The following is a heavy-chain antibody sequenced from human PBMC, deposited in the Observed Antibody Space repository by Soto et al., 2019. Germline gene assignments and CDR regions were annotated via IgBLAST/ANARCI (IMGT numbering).Heavy chain of an antibody. J-gene: IGHJ4*02. V-gene: IGHV3-23*01. D-gene: IGHD2-2*01. Sequence: GGSLRLSCAVSGFTFEKYVMSWVRQAPGEGLDWVSAITASGGDTYLADSVKGRFTISRDNTKNTLYLQMSGLTADDTAIYYCVKGSAETRPYYFDYWGQGTLVTVSS. CDR1: GFTFEKYV. CDR3: VKGSAETRPYYFDY. CDR2: ITASGGDT.